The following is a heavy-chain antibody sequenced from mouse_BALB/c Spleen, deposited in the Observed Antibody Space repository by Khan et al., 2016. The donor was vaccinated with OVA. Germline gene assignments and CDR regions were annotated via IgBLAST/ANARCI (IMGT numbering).Heavy chain of an antibody. V-gene: IGHV1-4*01. J-gene: IGHJ3*01. CDR3: AREGAYYRSDGWFSY. D-gene: IGHD2-14*01. Sequence: QLSGAELVRPGASVKMSCKVSGYTFTTYTMHWVKQRPGQGLEWIGYINPSNGYTNYNQKFKDKSTLTADKSSSTAYMQLSSLTSDYSAVYYCAREGAYYRSDGWFSYWGQGTLVTVSA. CDR2: INPSNGYT. CDR1: GYTFTTYT.